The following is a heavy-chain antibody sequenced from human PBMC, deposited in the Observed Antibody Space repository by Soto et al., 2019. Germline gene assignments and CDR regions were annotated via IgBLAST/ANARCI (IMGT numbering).Heavy chain of an antibody. CDR2: ISGSGGST. CDR3: AKEASPYYDFWSGYPYYFDY. CDR1: GFTFSSYA. V-gene: IGHV3-23*01. Sequence: GGSLRLSCAASGFTFSSYAMSWVRQAPGKGLEWVSAISGSGGSTYYADSVKGRFTISRDNSKNTLYLQMNSLRAEDTAVYYCAKEASPYYDFWSGYPYYFDYWGQGTLVTVSS. D-gene: IGHD3-3*01. J-gene: IGHJ4*02.